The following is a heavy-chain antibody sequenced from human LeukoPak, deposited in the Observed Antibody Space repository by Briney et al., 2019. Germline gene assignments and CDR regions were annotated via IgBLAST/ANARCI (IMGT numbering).Heavy chain of an antibody. V-gene: IGHV3-21*01. Sequence: PGGSLRLSCAASGFTFSSYSMNWVRQAPGKGLEWVSSISSSSSYIYYADSVKGRFTISRDNAKNSLYLQMNSLRAEDTAVYYCARAFTGRITIFGVVMSYFDYWGQGTLVTVSS. J-gene: IGHJ4*02. D-gene: IGHD3-3*01. CDR1: GFTFSSYS. CDR2: ISSSSSYI. CDR3: ARAFTGRITIFGVVMSYFDY.